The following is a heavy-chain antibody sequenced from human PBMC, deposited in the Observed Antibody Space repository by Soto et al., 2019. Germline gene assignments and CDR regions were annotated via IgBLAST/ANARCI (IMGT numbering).Heavy chain of an antibody. CDR2: IYYSGST. CDR3: ARGEVVVVGEWFDP. CDR1: GGSISSGGYY. J-gene: IGHJ5*02. D-gene: IGHD2-15*01. V-gene: IGHV4-31*03. Sequence: SETLSLTCTVSGGSISSGGYYWSWIRQHPGKGLEWIGYIYYSGSTYYNPSLKSRVTISVDTSKNQFSLKLSSVTAADTAVYYCARGEVVVVGEWFDPWGQGTLVTVS.